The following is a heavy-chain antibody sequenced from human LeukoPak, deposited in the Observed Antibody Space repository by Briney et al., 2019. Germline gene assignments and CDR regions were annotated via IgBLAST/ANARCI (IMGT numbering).Heavy chain of an antibody. J-gene: IGHJ4*02. Sequence: GGSLRLSCAASGFTFSNSWMHWIRQAPGKGLEWVSYISSSGSTIYYADSVKGRFTISRDNAKNSLYLQMNSLRAEDTAVYHCARDARWELLGPGYWGQGTLVTVSS. D-gene: IGHD1-26*01. CDR3: ARDARWELLGPGY. CDR2: ISSSGSTI. V-gene: IGHV3-11*01. CDR1: GFTFSNSW.